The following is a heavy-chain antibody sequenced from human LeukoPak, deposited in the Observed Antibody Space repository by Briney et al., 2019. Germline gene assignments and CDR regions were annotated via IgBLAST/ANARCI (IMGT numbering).Heavy chain of an antibody. V-gene: IGHV3-48*01. CDR1: GFTFSSYS. D-gene: IGHD5-12*01. CDR3: ARDPYSGYDLQAFDY. CDR2: ISSSSSTI. J-gene: IGHJ4*02. Sequence: GGSLRLSCAASGFTFSSYSMNWVRQAPGKGLEWVSYISSSSSTIYYADSMKGRFTISRDNAKNSLYLQMNSLRAEDTAVYYCARDPYSGYDLQAFDYWGQGTLVTVSS.